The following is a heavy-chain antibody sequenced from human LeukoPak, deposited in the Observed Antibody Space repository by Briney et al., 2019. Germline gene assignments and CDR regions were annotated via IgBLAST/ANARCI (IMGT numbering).Heavy chain of an antibody. V-gene: IGHV3-23*01. D-gene: IGHD3-22*01. CDR1: GFTFSSYA. CDR3: AKVLNYYDSSGYYYFEY. Sequence: GGSLRLSCAASGFTFSSYAMSWVRQAPGKGLEWVSAISGSGGSTYYADAVKGRFTISRDNSKNTLYLQMNSLRAEDTDVYYCAKVLNYYDSSGYYYFEYWGQGTLVTVSS. J-gene: IGHJ4*02. CDR2: ISGSGGST.